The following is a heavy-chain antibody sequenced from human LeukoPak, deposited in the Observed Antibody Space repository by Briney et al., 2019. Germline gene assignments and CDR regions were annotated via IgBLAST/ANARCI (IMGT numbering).Heavy chain of an antibody. V-gene: IGHV3-21*01. CDR1: GFNFNGYW. D-gene: IGHD3-10*01. Sequence: NPGGSLRLSCAASGFNFNGYWMTWVRQAPGKGLEWVSSISSSSSYIYYADSVKGRFTISRDNAKNSLYLQMNSLRAEDTAAYYCARSAPGGFGESPRKEFDYWGQGTLVTVSS. CDR3: ARSAPGGFGESPRKEFDY. J-gene: IGHJ4*02. CDR2: ISSSSSYI.